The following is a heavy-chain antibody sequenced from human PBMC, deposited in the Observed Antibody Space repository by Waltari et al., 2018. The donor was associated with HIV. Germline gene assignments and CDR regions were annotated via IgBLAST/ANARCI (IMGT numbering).Heavy chain of an antibody. J-gene: IGHJ4*02. V-gene: IGHV4-38-2*01. Sequence: QVQLQESGPGLVKPSETLSLTCAVSGYSISSGYYWGWIRQPPGKGLEWIGSIYHSGSTYYNPSLKSRVTISVDTSKNQFSLKLSSVTAADTAVYYCARGRGITGIWTRASGHPRKPYYFDYWGQGTLVTVSS. CDR2: IYHSGST. CDR1: GYSISSGYY. D-gene: IGHD1-20*01. CDR3: ARGRGITGIWTRASGHPRKPYYFDY.